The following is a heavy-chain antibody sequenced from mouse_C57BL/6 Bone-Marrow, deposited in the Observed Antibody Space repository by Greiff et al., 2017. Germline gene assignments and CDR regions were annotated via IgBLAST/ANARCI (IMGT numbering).Heavy chain of an antibody. CDR3: ARPTGDAMDY. V-gene: IGHV1-55*01. D-gene: IGHD1-1*01. J-gene: IGHJ4*01. CDR1: GYTFTSYW. CDR2: IYPGSGST. Sequence: QVQLQPGAELVKPGASVKMSCKASGYTFTSYWITWVKQRPGQGLEWIGDIYPGSGSTNDNEKFKSKATLTVDTSSSTAYMQLSSLTSEDSAVYYCARPTGDAMDYWGQGTSVTVSS.